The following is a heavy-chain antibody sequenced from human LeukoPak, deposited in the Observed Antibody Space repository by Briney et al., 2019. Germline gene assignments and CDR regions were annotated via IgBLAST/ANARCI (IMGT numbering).Heavy chain of an antibody. V-gene: IGHV1-2*02. CDR1: GYTFTGYY. CDR2: INPNSGDT. Sequence: ASVKVSCKASGYTFTGYYMHWVRQAPGQGLEWMGWINPNSGDTKYSQKFQGRVTMTRDMSITTTYMELSRLRSDDTAVYYCARDLAASGTDYWGQGTLVTVSP. D-gene: IGHD6-13*01. J-gene: IGHJ4*02. CDR3: ARDLAASGTDY.